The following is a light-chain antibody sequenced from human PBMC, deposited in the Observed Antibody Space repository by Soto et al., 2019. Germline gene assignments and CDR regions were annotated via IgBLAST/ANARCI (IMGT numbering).Light chain of an antibody. J-gene: IGKJ4*01. Sequence: DIQMTQSPSALSASVGDTVTVTCRASQAIGNHLAWFQQQPGKVPQRLIFSVSTLHIGAPSRFSGSGSETDFTLTITNLQPEDFASYFCLQHYTYPPTFGGGT. CDR1: QAIGNH. CDR3: LQHYTYPPT. CDR2: SVS. V-gene: IGKV1-17*03.